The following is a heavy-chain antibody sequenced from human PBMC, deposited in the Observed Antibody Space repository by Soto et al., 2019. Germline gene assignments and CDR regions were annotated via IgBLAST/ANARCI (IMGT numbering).Heavy chain of an antibody. V-gene: IGHV4-59*01. D-gene: IGHD6-19*01. CDR2: IYYSGST. J-gene: IGHJ4*02. CDR1: GGSFSGYY. Sequence: SETLSLTCAVYGGSFSGYYWSGIRQPPGKGLEWIGYIYYSGSTNYNPSLKSRVTISVDTSKNQFSLKLSSVTAADTAVYYCARGQWLVPPDYWGQGTLVAVSS. CDR3: ARGQWLVPPDY.